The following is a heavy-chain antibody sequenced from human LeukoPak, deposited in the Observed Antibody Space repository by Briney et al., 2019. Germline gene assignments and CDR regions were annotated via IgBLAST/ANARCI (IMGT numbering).Heavy chain of an antibody. CDR3: ARGIRGAADY. D-gene: IGHD3-16*01. CDR1: SDSISSYY. J-gene: IGHJ4*02. Sequence: PSETLSLTCTVASDSISSYYWSWIRQPPGKGLEWIGYIHNSGSTMYNPSLKSRLAMSLDTSKNQFSLNLNSVTAADTAVYYCARGIRGAADYWGQGTLVTVSS. V-gene: IGHV4-59*01. CDR2: IHNSGST.